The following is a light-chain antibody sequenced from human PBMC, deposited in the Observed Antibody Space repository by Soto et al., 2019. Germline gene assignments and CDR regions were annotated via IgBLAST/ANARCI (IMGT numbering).Light chain of an antibody. CDR3: ETWYSNTHKV. J-gene: IGLJ3*02. CDR2: LDRSGSY. CDR1: SGHSTYI. Sequence: QLVLTQSSSASASLGSSVKLTCILSSGHSTYIIAWHQQQPGKAPRFLMTLDRSGSYNRGSGVPDRFSGSSSGADRYLTISNLQFEDEGDYFCETWYSNTHKVFGGGTKVTVL. V-gene: IGLV4-60*02.